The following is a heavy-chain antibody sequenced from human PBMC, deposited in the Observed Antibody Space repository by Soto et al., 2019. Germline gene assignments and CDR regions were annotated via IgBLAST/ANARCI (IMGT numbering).Heavy chain of an antibody. V-gene: IGHV6-1*01. CDR2: TYYRSTWSY. CDR1: GDSVSTNSAT. CDR3: ARDRADDFWSGYYFYFDY. J-gene: IGHJ4*02. Sequence: SQTLSLTCAISGDSVSTNSATWDWIRQSPSRGLEWLGRTYYRSTWSYDYAVSVQGRITINPDTSNNQFSLHLSSVTPEDTAVYYCARDRADDFWSGYYFYFDYWGQGTLVTVSS. D-gene: IGHD3-3*01.